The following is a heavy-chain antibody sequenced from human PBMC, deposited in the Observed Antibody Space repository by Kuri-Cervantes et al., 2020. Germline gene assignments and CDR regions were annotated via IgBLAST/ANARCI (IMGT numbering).Heavy chain of an antibody. J-gene: IGHJ4*02. Sequence: SLKISCAASGFSFDDYAMHWVRQAPGKGLEWVSGTSWNGVSIHYADSVKGRFTISRDNAKNSLYLQMNSLRAEDTAVYYCAKDTRSGYKAFDYWGQGTLVTVSS. CDR2: TSWNGVSI. D-gene: IGHD3-22*01. V-gene: IGHV3-9*01. CDR1: GFSFDDYA. CDR3: AKDTRSGYKAFDY.